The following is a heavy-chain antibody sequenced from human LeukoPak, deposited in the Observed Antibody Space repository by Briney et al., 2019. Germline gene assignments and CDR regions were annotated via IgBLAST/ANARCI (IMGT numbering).Heavy chain of an antibody. CDR2: ISGSGGST. Sequence: PGGSLRLSCAASGFTFSSYAMSWVRQAPGKGLEWVSAISGSGGSTYYADSVKGRFTISRGNSKNTLYLQMNSLRAEDTAVYYCARDRITMMVVANFDYWGQGTLVTVSS. D-gene: IGHD3-22*01. CDR3: ARDRITMMVVANFDY. V-gene: IGHV3-23*01. CDR1: GFTFSSYA. J-gene: IGHJ4*02.